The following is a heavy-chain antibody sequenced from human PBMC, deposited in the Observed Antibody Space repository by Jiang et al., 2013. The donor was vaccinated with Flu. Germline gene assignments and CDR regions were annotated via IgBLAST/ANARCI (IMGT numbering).Heavy chain of an antibody. CDR1: GFSLSNARMG. D-gene: IGHD3-9*01. CDR2: IYWDDDK. V-gene: IGHV2-5*02. J-gene: IGHJ5*02. CDR3: AHSQRVLRYFDWLPPRLNWFDP. Sequence: KPTQTLTLTCTVSGFSLSNARMGVSWIRQPPGKALEWLALIYWDDDKRYSPSLKSRLTITKDTSKNQVVLTMTNMDPVDTATYYCAHSQRVLRYFDWLPPRLNWFDPWGQGTLVTVSS.